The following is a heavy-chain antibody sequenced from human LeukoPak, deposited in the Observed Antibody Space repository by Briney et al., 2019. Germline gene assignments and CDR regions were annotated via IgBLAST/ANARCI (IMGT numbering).Heavy chain of an antibody. Sequence: SETLSLTCAVYGGSFSGYYWSWIRQPPGKGLEWIGEINHSGSTNYNPSLKSRVTISVDTSENQFSLKLSSVTAADTAVYYCARGRVATMGWFHPGAQGTLVTVSS. J-gene: IGHJ5*02. CDR2: INHSGST. D-gene: IGHD5-12*01. V-gene: IGHV4-34*01. CDR1: GGSFSGYY. CDR3: ARGRVATMGWFHP.